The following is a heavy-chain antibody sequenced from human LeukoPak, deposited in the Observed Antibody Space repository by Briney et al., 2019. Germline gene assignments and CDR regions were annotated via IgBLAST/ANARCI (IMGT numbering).Heavy chain of an antibody. V-gene: IGHV3-21*03. Sequence: PGGSLRLSCAASGFIFSNYITNWVRQAPGKGLEWVSSISRSSGSSSYIYYADSVKGRFTISRDNAKNSVCLQMNSLRPEDTAVYYCAREFADWGQGTLVTVSS. J-gene: IGHJ4*02. D-gene: IGHD3-10*01. CDR1: GFIFSNYI. CDR3: AREFAD. CDR2: ISRSSGSSSYI.